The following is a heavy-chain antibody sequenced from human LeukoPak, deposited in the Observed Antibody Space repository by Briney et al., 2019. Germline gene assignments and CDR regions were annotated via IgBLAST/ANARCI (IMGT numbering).Heavy chain of an antibody. V-gene: IGHV3-30-3*01. Sequence: PGGSLRLSCAASGFTFSSYAMHWVRQAPGKGLEWVAVISYDGSNKYYADSVKGRFTISRDNSKNTLYLQMNSLRAEDTAVYYCAKDRGFSYYDFWSGYRLTDVDYWGQGTLVTVSS. CDR1: GFTFSSYA. J-gene: IGHJ4*02. CDR2: ISYDGSNK. D-gene: IGHD3-3*01. CDR3: AKDRGFSYYDFWSGYRLTDVDY.